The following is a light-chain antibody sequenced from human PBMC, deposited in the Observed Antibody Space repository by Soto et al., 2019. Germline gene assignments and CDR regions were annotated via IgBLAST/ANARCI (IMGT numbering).Light chain of an antibody. Sequence: EIVLTQSPDTLSLSPGERATLSCRASQSVSNSYLAWYQQKPGQAPRLLIYGASSRATGIPDRFSGSGSGTDFTLTISRLEPEDFAVFYCQPYGSSPYTFGQGTKLEIK. CDR1: QSVSNSY. J-gene: IGKJ2*01. V-gene: IGKV3-20*01. CDR2: GAS. CDR3: QPYGSSPYT.